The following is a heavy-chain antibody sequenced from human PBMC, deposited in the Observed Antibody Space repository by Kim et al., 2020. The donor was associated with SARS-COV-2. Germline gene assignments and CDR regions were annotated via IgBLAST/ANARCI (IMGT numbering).Heavy chain of an antibody. Sequence: QKLQGRVTMTTDTSTSTAYMELRSLRSDDTAVYYCARDEGPIAVAGAGDYWGQGTLVTVSS. J-gene: IGHJ4*02. CDR3: ARDEGPIAVAGAGDY. D-gene: IGHD6-19*01. V-gene: IGHV1-18*01.